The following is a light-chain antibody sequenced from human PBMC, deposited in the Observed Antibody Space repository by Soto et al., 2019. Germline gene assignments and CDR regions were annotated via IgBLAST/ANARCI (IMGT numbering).Light chain of an antibody. V-gene: IGLV2-8*01. J-gene: IGLJ1*01. CDR3: SSYAGSNNYV. Sequence: SVVAQPPSPSGSPGPSVPLSCTGNNNDVGGYNYVSWYQQHPGKAPKLMIYEVSKRPSGVPDRFSGSKSGNTASLTVSGLQAEDEADYYCSSYAGSNNYVFGTGTKVTVL. CDR1: NNDVGGYNY. CDR2: EVS.